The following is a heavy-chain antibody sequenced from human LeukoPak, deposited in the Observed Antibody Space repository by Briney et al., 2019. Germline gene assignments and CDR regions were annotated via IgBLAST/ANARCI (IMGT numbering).Heavy chain of an antibody. J-gene: IGHJ5*02. D-gene: IGHD6-13*01. CDR3: ARLQRQQLVRGFWFDP. V-gene: IGHV4-4*02. CDR1: GGSISSSNW. Sequence: SETLSLTCAVSGGSISSSNWWSWVRPPPGKGLEWIGEIYHSGSTNYNPSLKSRVTISVDKSKNQFSLKLSSVAAADTAVYYCARLQRQQLVRGFWFDPWGQGTLVTVSS. CDR2: IYHSGST.